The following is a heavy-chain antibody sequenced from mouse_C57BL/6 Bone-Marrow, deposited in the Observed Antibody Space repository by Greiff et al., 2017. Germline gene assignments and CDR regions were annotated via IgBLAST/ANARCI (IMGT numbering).Heavy chain of an antibody. Sequence: VQRVESGAELVRPGTSVKLSCKASGYTFTSYWMHWVKQRPGQGLEWIGVIDPSDSYTNYNQKFKGKATLTVDTSSSTAYMQLSSLTSEDSAVYYCAIWHYYGSSYDFDYWGQGTTLTVSS. V-gene: IGHV1-59*01. CDR1: GYTFTSYW. D-gene: IGHD1-1*01. CDR2: IDPSDSYT. J-gene: IGHJ2*01. CDR3: AIWHYYGSSYDFDY.